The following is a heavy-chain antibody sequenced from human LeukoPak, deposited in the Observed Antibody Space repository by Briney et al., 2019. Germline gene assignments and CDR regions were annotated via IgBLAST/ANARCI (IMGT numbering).Heavy chain of an antibody. D-gene: IGHD1-26*01. J-gene: IGHJ6*03. Sequence: SESLSLTCTVSSGSVFSYYWSWIRQSPGKGFEWIGYIYYSGSTNYNPSLKSRATISVDTSKNQVSLNLTSVTAADTAVYYCARALSGSSYFYYMDVWGNGSTVTISS. V-gene: IGHV4-59*02. CDR3: ARALSGSSYFYYMDV. CDR1: SGSVFSYY. CDR2: IYYSGST.